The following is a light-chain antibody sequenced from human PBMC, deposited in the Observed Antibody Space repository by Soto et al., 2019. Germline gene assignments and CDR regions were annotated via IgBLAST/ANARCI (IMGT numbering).Light chain of an antibody. Sequence: QAVVTQSPSASASLGASVKLTCTLSRGYSSYAIAWHQQQPEKGPRYLMKLNSDGSHSKGDGIPDRFSGSSSGAERYLTISSLQSEDEADYYCQTWGTGIWVFGGGTQLTVL. CDR3: QTWGTGIWV. CDR1: RGYSSYA. J-gene: IGLJ7*01. CDR2: LNSDGSH. V-gene: IGLV4-69*01.